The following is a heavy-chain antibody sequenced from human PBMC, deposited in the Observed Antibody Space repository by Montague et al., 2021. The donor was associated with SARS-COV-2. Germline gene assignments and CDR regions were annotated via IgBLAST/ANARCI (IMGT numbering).Heavy chain of an antibody. J-gene: IGHJ6*02. CDR2: IYYSGST. D-gene: IGHD6-13*01. V-gene: IGHV4-39*07. Sequence: SETLSLTRTVSGGSISSSSYYWGWIRQPPGKGLEWIGSIYYSGSTYHXPSLKSRVTISVDTSKNQFSLKLSSVTAADTAVYYCARVGRQQLVRLSGMDVWGQGTTVTVSS. CDR3: ARVGRQQLVRLSGMDV. CDR1: GGSISSSSYY.